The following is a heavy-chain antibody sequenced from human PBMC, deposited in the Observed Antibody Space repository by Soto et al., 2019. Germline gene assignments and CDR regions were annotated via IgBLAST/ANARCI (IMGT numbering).Heavy chain of an antibody. CDR3: ARRRGELRDFDY. Sequence: SETLSLTCAVYGGSFSGYYWSWIRQPPGKGLEWIGEINHSGSTNYNPSLKSRVTISVDTSKNQFSLKLSSVTAADTAVYYCARRRGELRDFDYWGQGTMVTVYS. D-gene: IGHD1-7*01. CDR1: GGSFSGYY. CDR2: INHSGST. V-gene: IGHV4-34*01. J-gene: IGHJ4*02.